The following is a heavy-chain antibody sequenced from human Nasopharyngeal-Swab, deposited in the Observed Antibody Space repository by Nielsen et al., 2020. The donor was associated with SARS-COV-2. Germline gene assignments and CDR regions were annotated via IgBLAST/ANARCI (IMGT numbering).Heavy chain of an antibody. CDR1: GYTFTGYY. Sequence: ASVKVSCKASGYTFTGYYMHWVRQAPGQGLAWMGWINPNSGGTNYAQTFQGRVTMTRDTSISTAYMELSRLRSDDTAVYYCAREKTRSVTIFGVVIAWGQGTLVTVSS. V-gene: IGHV1-2*02. CDR2: INPNSGGT. D-gene: IGHD3-3*01. J-gene: IGHJ4*02. CDR3: AREKTRSVTIFGVVIA.